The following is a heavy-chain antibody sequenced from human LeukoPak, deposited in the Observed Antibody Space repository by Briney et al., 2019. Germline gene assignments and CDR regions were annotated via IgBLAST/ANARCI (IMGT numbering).Heavy chain of an antibody. Sequence: TSETLSLTCTVSGGSISSGSYYWSWIRQPAWKGLEWIGRIYTSGSTNYNPSLKSRVTISVDTSKNQFSLKLSSVTAADTAVYYCARDLIYSSSWYVDAFDIWGQGTMVTVSS. J-gene: IGHJ3*02. CDR3: ARDLIYSSSWYVDAFDI. V-gene: IGHV4-61*02. CDR1: GGSISSGSYY. CDR2: IYTSGST. D-gene: IGHD6-13*01.